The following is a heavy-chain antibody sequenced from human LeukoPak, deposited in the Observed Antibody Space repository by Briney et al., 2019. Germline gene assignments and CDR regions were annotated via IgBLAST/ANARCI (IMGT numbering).Heavy chain of an antibody. CDR1: GFTLSSYW. J-gene: IGHJ6*02. CDR2: ISSSSTI. Sequence: GGSLRLSCAASGFTLSSYWMNWVRQAPGKGLEWVSYISSSSTIYYADSVKGRFTISRDNARNSLYLQMNSLRDEDTAVYYCARDRDGMDVWGQGTTVTVSS. V-gene: IGHV3-48*02. CDR3: ARDRDGMDV.